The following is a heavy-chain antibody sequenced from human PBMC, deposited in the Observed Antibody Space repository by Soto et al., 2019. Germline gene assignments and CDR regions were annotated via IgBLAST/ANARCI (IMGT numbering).Heavy chain of an antibody. CDR2: IYYSGST. Sequence: SETLSLTCTVSGGSVSSGSYYWSWIRQPPGKGLEWIGYIYYSGSTNYNPSLKSRVTISVDTSKNQFSLKLSSVTAADTAVYYCAREWLLVSDAWFDPWGQGTLVTVSS. J-gene: IGHJ5*02. CDR1: GGSVSSGSYY. V-gene: IGHV4-61*01. CDR3: AREWLLVSDAWFDP. D-gene: IGHD3-22*01.